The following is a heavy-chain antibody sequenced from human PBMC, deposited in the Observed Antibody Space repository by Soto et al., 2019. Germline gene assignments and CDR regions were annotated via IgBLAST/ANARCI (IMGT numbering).Heavy chain of an antibody. D-gene: IGHD3-22*01. J-gene: IGHJ4*02. CDR2: INAGNGNT. CDR3: AGDKATEGSSGTGDY. Sequence: QVQLVQSGAEVKKPGASVKVSCKASGYTFTSYAMHWVRQAPGQRLEWMGWINAGNGNTKYSQKFQGRVTITRDTSARTAYMEPSSLRSEDTAVDYCAGDKATEGSSGTGDYWGQGTLVTVSS. CDR1: GYTFTSYA. V-gene: IGHV1-3*01.